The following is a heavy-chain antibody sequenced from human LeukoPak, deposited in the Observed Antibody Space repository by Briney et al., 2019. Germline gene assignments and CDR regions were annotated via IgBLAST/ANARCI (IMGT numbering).Heavy chain of an antibody. CDR2: ISSSSSYI. D-gene: IGHD3-22*01. CDR1: GFTFSSYS. CDR3: VRDLNDYYSYYYDY. V-gene: IGHV3-21*01. J-gene: IGHJ4*02. Sequence: KSGGSLRLSCAASGFTFSSYSMNWVRQAPGKGLEWVSSISSSSSYIYYADSVKGRFTISRDNAKNSLYLQMNSLRAEDSAVYYCVRDLNDYYSYYYDYWGQGTLVTVSS.